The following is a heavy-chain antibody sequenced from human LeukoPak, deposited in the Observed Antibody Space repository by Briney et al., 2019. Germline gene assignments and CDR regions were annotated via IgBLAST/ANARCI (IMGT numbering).Heavy chain of an antibody. CDR2: IKQDGSEK. J-gene: IGHJ4*02. V-gene: IGHV3-7*01. Sequence: PGGSLRLSCAASGFTFSSYWMSWVRQAPGKGLEWVANIKQDGSEKYYVDSVKGRFTISRDNAKNSLYLQMNSLRAEDTAVYYCARGLRDGYTLFYFDYWGQGTLVTVSS. CDR3: ARGLRDGYTLFYFDY. D-gene: IGHD5-24*01. CDR1: GFTFSSYW.